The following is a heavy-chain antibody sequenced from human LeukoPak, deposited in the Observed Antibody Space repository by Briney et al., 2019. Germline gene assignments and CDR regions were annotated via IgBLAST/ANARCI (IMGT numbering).Heavy chain of an antibody. CDR2: ISYDGSNK. V-gene: IGHV3-30*03. D-gene: IGHD6-19*01. J-gene: IGHJ4*02. CDR1: GFTFSSYG. Sequence: GGSLRLSCAASGFTFSSYGMHWVRQAPGKGLEWVAVISYDGSNKYYADSVKGRFTISRDNSKNTLYLQMNSLRAEDTAVYYCATHSNGYYWGQGTLVTVSS. CDR3: ATHSNGYY.